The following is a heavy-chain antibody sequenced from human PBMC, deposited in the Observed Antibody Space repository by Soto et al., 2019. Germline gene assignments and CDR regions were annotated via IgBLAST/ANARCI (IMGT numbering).Heavy chain of an antibody. Sequence: LCGGSISSGGYYWSWIRQHPGKGLEWIGYIYYSGSTYYNPSLKSRVTISVDTSKNQFSLKLSSVTAADTAVYYCARDKKGVYCSGGSCLWDVWGQGTTVTVSS. CDR1: GGSISSGGYY. D-gene: IGHD2-15*01. CDR3: ARDKKGVYCSGGSCLWDV. CDR2: IYYSGST. V-gene: IGHV4-31*02. J-gene: IGHJ6*02.